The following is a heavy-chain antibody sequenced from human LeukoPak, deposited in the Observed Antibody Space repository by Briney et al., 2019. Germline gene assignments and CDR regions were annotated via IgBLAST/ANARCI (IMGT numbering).Heavy chain of an antibody. CDR3: ATDFYDST. CDR1: GFTFTNAW. CDR2: IRSNSDGGTI. J-gene: IGHJ5*02. Sequence: PGGSLRLSCAASGFTFTNAWMNWVRQAPGKGLEWVGRIRSNSDGGTIDYAAPVKGRFTLSRDDSKTTLYLQMNSLQTEDTAVYYCATDFYDSTWGQGTLVTVSS. D-gene: IGHD3-22*01. V-gene: IGHV3-15*07.